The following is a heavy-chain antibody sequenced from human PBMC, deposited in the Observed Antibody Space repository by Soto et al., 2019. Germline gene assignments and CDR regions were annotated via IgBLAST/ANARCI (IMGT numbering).Heavy chain of an antibody. D-gene: IGHD3-3*01. V-gene: IGHV4-34*01. J-gene: IGHJ6*02. CDR2: INHSGST. CDR1: GGSFSGYY. Sequence: SETLSLTCAVYGGSFSGYYWSWIRQPPGKGLEWIGEINHSGSTNYNPSLKSRVTISVDTSKNRFSLKLSSVTAADTAVYYCARYYDFWSGYYTPREAYGMDVWGQGTTVTVSS. CDR3: ARYYDFWSGYYTPREAYGMDV.